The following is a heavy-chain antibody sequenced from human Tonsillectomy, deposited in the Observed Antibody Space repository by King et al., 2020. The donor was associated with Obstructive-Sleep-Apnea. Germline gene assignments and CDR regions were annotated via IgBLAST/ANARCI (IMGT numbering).Heavy chain of an antibody. Sequence: DVQLVESGGGLVQPGGSLSLSCAASGFTFKSYAINWVRQAPGKGLEWVSAISGSGGNAYYADSVKGRFTISRDNSKNTLYLQMNSLRAEDTAVYYCAKDVILSLWGRGTLVTVSS. CDR1: GFTFKSYA. V-gene: IGHV3-23*04. J-gene: IGHJ2*01. D-gene: IGHD3-10*01. CDR2: ISGSGGNA. CDR3: AKDVILSL.